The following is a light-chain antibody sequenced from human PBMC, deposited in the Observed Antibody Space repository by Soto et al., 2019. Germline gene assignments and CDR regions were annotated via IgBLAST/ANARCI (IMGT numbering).Light chain of an antibody. Sequence: QSALTQPASVSGSPGQSITISCTGTSSDVGGYNYVSWYQQHPGKAPKLIIYDVSNRPSGVSNRFSGSKSGNTASLTISGLQAEDEADYYCSSYTSSSTLFGTGTKLTVL. V-gene: IGLV2-14*01. J-gene: IGLJ1*01. CDR1: SSDVGGYNY. CDR3: SSYTSSSTL. CDR2: DVS.